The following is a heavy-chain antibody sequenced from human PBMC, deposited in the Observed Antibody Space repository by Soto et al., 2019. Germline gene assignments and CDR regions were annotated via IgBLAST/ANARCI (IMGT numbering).Heavy chain of an antibody. J-gene: IGHJ4*02. CDR3: ASGYYDILTGYYSIPYY. Sequence: GGSLRLSCAASGFTFSSYAMSWVRQAPGKGLEWVSAISGSGGSTYYADSVKGRFTISRDNSKNTLYLQMNSLRAEDTAVYYCASGYYDILTGYYSIPYYWGQGTLVTVSS. CDR2: ISGSGGST. CDR1: GFTFSSYA. D-gene: IGHD3-9*01. V-gene: IGHV3-23*01.